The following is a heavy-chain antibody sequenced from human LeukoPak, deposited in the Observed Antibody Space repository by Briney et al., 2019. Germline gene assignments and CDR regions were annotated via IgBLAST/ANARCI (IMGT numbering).Heavy chain of an antibody. CDR3: ARGSSLVGGYSYGIDY. D-gene: IGHD5-18*01. CDR1: GFTFSSYD. Sequence: PGGSLRLSCAASGFTFSSYDMHWVRQATGKGLEWVSAIGTAGDTYYPGSVKGRFTISRENAKNSLYLQMNSLRAGDTAVYYCARGSSLVGGYSYGIDYWGQGTLVTVSS. J-gene: IGHJ4*02. V-gene: IGHV3-13*01. CDR2: IGTAGDT.